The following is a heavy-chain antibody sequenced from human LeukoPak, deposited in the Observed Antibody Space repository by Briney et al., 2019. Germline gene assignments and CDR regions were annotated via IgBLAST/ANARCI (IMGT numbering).Heavy chain of an antibody. CDR1: GGTFSSYA. CDR3: ARATLVPAAIEVVPYYYMDV. D-gene: IGHD2-2*01. CDR2: IIPIFGTA. V-gene: IGHV1-69*05. Sequence: SVKVSCKASGGTFSSYAISWVRQAPGQGLEWMGGIIPIFGTANYAQKFRGRVTITTDESTSTAYMELSSLRSEDTAVYYCARATLVPAAIEVVPYYYMDVWGKGTTVTVSS. J-gene: IGHJ6*03.